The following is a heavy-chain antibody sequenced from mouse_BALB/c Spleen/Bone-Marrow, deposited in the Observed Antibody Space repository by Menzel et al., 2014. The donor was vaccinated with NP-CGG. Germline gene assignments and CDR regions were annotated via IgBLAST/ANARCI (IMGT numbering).Heavy chain of an antibody. J-gene: IGHJ3*01. CDR1: GYTFISYY. CDR2: INPSNGGT. D-gene: IGHD2-13*01. CDR3: TREGDSPFAY. Sequence: QVQLKESGAELVKPGASVKLSCKASGYTFISYYMYWVKQRPGQGLEWIGEINPSNGGTNFNEKFKSKATLTVDKSSSTAYMQLSSLTSEDSAVYYCTREGDSPFAYWGQGTLVTVSA. V-gene: IGHV1S81*02.